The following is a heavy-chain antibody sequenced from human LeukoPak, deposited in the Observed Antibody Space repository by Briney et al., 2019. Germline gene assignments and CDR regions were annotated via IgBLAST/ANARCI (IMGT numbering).Heavy chain of an antibody. CDR3: ARDLSGGDWRRYYFDY. J-gene: IGHJ4*02. V-gene: IGHV1-2*06. D-gene: IGHD2-21*02. Sequence: ASVKVSCKASGYTFTGYYMHWVRQAPGQGLEWMGRINPNSGGTNYAQKFQGRVTMTRDTSISTAYMELSRLRSDDTAVYYCARDLSGGDWRRYYFDYWGQGTLVTVSS. CDR2: INPNSGGT. CDR1: GYTFTGYY.